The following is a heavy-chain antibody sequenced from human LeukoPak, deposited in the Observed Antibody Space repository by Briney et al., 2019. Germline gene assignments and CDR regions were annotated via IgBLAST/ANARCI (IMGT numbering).Heavy chain of an antibody. V-gene: IGHV3-30*02. CDR2: IQYEESDK. CDR1: GLTFSTSG. J-gene: IGHJ4*02. D-gene: IGHD6-19*01. CDR3: AREGGITVAGKFDS. Sequence: GGSLRLSCAASGLTFSTSGMHWVRQAPGKGLEWVAFIQYEESDKYYADSVRGRFTISRDNSKNTLYQQMNSLRAEDTAVYYCAREGGITVAGKFDSWGQGTLVTVSS.